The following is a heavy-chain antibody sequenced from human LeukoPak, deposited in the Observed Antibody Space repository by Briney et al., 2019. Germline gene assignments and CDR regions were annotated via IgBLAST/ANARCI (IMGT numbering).Heavy chain of an antibody. D-gene: IGHD1-26*01. J-gene: IGHJ4*02. CDR1: GYTFSGYY. CDR2: TNPSGST. V-gene: IGHV1-46*01. Sequence: GASVKVSCKASGYTFSGYYMHWVRQAPGQGLEWMGLTNPSGSTSYAQKFQGRVTMTRDTSTSTVYMELSSLRSEDTAVYYCARYYMNYCFDFWGQGTLVTVSS. CDR3: ARYYMNYCFDF.